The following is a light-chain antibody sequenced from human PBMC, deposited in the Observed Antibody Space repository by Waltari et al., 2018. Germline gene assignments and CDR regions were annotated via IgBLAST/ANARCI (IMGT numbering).Light chain of an antibody. Sequence: ELVMTQSPATLSVSPGERASLSCRASQSASTSLAWYQQTPGQAPRLLIYRASTRAAGIPDRFSGIGSGTEFTLTISSLQSEDSAIYYCQQYNIWPWTFGQGTKVDIK. J-gene: IGKJ1*01. CDR1: QSASTS. CDR3: QQYNIWPWT. V-gene: IGKV3-15*01. CDR2: RAS.